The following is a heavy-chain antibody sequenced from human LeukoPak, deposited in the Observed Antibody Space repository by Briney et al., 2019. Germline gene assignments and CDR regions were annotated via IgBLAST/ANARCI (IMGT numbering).Heavy chain of an antibody. CDR2: ISYDGSDK. D-gene: IGHD3-22*01. CDR3: ARVTAGYDRSGCPDAFDI. J-gene: IGHJ3*02. CDR1: GFTFSSYA. V-gene: IGHV3-30-3*01. Sequence: QTGGSLRLSCAASGFTFSSYAMHWVRQAPGKGLEWVAHISYDGSDKYYADSVKGRFTISRDNSKNTLYLQMNSLRAEDTAVYYCARVTAGYDRSGCPDAFDIWGQGTMVTVSS.